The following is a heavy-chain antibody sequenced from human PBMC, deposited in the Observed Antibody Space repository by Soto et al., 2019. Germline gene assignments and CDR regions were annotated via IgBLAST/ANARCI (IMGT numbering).Heavy chain of an antibody. Sequence: SETLSLTCAVSGGSISSGGHSWSWIRQPPGKGLEWIGYIYHNGDTYYNPSLKSRVTMSVDTSKNQFSLKLTSVTAADTAVYFCARGGNSGPFDYWGNGTLVTVSS. CDR3: ARGGNSGPFDY. CDR1: GGSISSGGHS. J-gene: IGHJ4*01. CDR2: IYHNGDT. D-gene: IGHD1-1*01. V-gene: IGHV4-30-2*01.